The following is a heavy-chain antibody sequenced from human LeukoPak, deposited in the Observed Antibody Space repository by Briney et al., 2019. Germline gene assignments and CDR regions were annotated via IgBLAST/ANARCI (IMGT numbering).Heavy chain of an antibody. Sequence: QPGGSLRLSCAASGFTVSSNYMSWVRQAPGKGLEWVSVIYTGGSTYYADSVKGRFTISRDNSKNTLYLQMNSLRAEDTAVYYCAKVSEEGAYSSGWYVEGYYFDYWGQGTLVTVSS. J-gene: IGHJ4*02. CDR3: AKVSEEGAYSSGWYVEGYYFDY. V-gene: IGHV3-53*01. CDR2: IYTGGST. D-gene: IGHD6-19*01. CDR1: GFTVSSNY.